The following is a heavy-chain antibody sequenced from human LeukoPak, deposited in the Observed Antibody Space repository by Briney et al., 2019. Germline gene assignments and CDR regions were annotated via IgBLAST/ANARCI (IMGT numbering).Heavy chain of an antibody. CDR3: ARAGTTLLLDY. Sequence: EASVMVSCKASGYTFTSYGIIWVRQAPGQGLQWMGWISAHNGKTNYAQNLQGRVTMTTDTSTNTVYLELRSLTSDDTAVYYCARAGTTLLLDYWGQGTLVTVSS. J-gene: IGHJ4*02. V-gene: IGHV1-18*01. D-gene: IGHD4-11*01. CDR1: GYTFTSYG. CDR2: ISAHNGKT.